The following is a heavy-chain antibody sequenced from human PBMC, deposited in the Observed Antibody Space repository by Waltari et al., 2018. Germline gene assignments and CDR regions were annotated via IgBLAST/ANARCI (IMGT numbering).Heavy chain of an antibody. V-gene: IGHV5-51*03. CDR2: ICTRDSDT. Sequence: EVQLVQSGAEVKKPGESLKISCKGSGYSFTSYWIGWVRQMHGKGLEWMWIICTRDSDTRYSPSFKGQGTIAADKAISTAYLQWSSLKAADTAMYYCARGRKWFDPWGQGTLVTVSS. J-gene: IGHJ5*02. CDR3: ARGRKWFDP. CDR1: GYSFTSYW.